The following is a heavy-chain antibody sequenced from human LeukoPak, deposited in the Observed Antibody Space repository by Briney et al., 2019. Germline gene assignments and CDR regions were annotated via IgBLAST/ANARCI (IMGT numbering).Heavy chain of an antibody. V-gene: IGHV1-18*01. CDR3: ARDQAFGGVIALDY. J-gene: IGHJ4*02. D-gene: IGHD3-16*02. CDR1: GYTFTSYG. CDR2: ISAYNGNT. Sequence: ASVKVSCKASGYTFTSYGISWVRQAPGQGLEWMGWISAYNGNTNYAQKLQGRVTMTTDTSTSTAYMELRSLRSDDTAVCYCARDQAFGGVIALDYWGQGTLVTVSS.